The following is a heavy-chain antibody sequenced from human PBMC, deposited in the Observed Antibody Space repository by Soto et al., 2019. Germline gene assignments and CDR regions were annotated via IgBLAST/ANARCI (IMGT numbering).Heavy chain of an antibody. D-gene: IGHD1-1*01. J-gene: IGHJ1*01. CDR1: GGTFSGYA. CDR2: IIPIFGIT. V-gene: IGHV1-69*01. CDR3: ARDPRSITGTTSSEDFQH. Sequence: QAQLMQSGAEVKEPGSSEKVSCKASGGTFSGYAISWVRQAPGQGLEWLGGIIPIFGITNYAQKFQNRLTIAADESSATVYMDLRSLTSEDSAIYYCARDPRSITGTTSSEDFQHWGQGTLVSVS.